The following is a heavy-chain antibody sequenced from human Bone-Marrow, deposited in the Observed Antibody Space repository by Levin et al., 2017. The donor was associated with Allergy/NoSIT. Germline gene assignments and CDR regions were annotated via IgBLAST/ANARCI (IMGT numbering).Heavy chain of an antibody. CDR2: LSGTGYRT. D-gene: IGHD3-3*01. J-gene: IGHJ4*02. Sequence: GGSLRLSCAASGFSFSTYAMTWVRQAPGKGLEWVSALSGTGYRTYYADSVKGRFTISRDNSNNTLSLQMSSLRADDTAVYYCAKGTFYDFWNVYFDYWGQGSLVIVSS. V-gene: IGHV3-23*01. CDR1: GFSFSTYA. CDR3: AKGTFYDFWNVYFDY.